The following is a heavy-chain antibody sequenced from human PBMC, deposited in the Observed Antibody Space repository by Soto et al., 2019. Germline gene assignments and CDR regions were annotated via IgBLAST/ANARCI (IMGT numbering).Heavy chain of an antibody. CDR3: TRRVRSIGLLDY. CDR1: GNSISGTSSF. D-gene: IGHD1-26*01. J-gene: IGHJ4*02. V-gene: IGHV4-39*01. CDR2: VYYTGST. Sequence: QLQLRESGPGLVKPSETLSLTCTVSGNSISGTSSFWAWIRQPPGKNLEWIGSVYYTGSTYYNSSLKSRVSISIDTSKNQFCLSLNSVTAADTAVYYCTRRVRSIGLLDYWGQGALVTVSS.